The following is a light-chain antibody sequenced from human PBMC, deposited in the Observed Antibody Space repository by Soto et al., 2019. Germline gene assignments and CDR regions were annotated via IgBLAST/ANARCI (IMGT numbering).Light chain of an antibody. CDR2: GAY. J-gene: IGKJ1*01. Sequence: PGERATLSCRASQSVSSSYLAWYQQKPGQAPRLLIYGAYNRATGIPDRFSGSGSGTDFTLTISRLEPEDFAVYYCHQYGSSPPWTXGQGTKVDIK. V-gene: IGKV3-20*01. CDR3: HQYGSSPPWT. CDR1: QSVSSSY.